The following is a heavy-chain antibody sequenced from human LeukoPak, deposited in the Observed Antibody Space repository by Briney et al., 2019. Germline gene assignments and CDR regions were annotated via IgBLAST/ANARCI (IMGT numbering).Heavy chain of an antibody. D-gene: IGHD3-9*01. CDR3: AREQRYYDILTGYYFDAFDI. Sequence: PSETLSLTCTVSGGSISSYYWSWIRQPPGKGLEWIGYIYYSGSTNYNPSLKSRVTISVDTSKNQFSLKLSSVTAADTAVYYCAREQRYYDILTGYYFDAFDIWGQGTMVTVSS. J-gene: IGHJ3*02. V-gene: IGHV4-59*01. CDR1: GGSISSYY. CDR2: IYYSGST.